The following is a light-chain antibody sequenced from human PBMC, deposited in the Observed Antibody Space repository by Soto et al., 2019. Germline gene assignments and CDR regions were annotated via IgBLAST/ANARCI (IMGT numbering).Light chain of an antibody. Sequence: QYALTQPASVSGSPGQAITISCTGTSSDVGGYNYVSWYQQHPGKAPKLMIYEVSNRPSGVSNRFSGSKSGNTASLTISGLQAEDEADYYCRSYTSSSTLVVFGGGTKRTVL. V-gene: IGLV2-14*01. CDR2: EVS. CDR3: RSYTSSSTLVV. CDR1: SSDVGGYNY. J-gene: IGLJ2*01.